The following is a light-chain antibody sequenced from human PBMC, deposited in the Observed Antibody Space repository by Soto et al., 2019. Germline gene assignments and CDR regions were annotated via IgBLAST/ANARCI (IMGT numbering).Light chain of an antibody. V-gene: IGLV2-14*01. J-gene: IGLJ2*01. CDR2: DVS. CDR3: ISYTSSSTDVV. CDR1: SSDVGGYNY. Sequence: QSALTQPASVSGSPGQSITISCTGTSSDVGGYNYVSWYQQHPGKAPKLMIYDVSNRPSGVSNRFSGSKSGNTASLTISGLQAEDEADYYCISYTSSSTDVVFGGGTQLTVL.